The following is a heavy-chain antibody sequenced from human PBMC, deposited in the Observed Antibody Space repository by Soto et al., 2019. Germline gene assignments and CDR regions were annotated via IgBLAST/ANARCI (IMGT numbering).Heavy chain of an antibody. CDR1: GGSFSGLY. CDR2: ISPSAIT. CDR3: ASYGPGKGWPTYGFGP. V-gene: IGHV4-34*01. J-gene: IGHJ5*02. Sequence: QVQLQQWGAGLLKPTETLSLTCAVYGGSFSGLYWTWLRQPPGKGLEWIGEISPSAITKYNPPVMSPITITIDTPRTQFSLKLTSVAAAATAVYHCASYGPGKGWPTYGFGPWGPGTLVTVSS. D-gene: IGHD3-10*01.